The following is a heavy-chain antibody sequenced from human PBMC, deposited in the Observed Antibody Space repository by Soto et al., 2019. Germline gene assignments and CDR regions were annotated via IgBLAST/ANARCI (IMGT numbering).Heavy chain of an antibody. J-gene: IGHJ4*02. CDR2: INAGNGNT. CDR1: GYTFTSYA. CDR3: ARVAMITSGGVIVAPTGPFDY. D-gene: IGHD3-16*02. Sequence: QVQLVQSGAEVKKPGASVKVSCKASGYTFTSYAMHWVRQAPGQRLEWMGWINAGNGNTKYSQKFQGRVTITRDTSASTAYMELSSLRSEDTAVYYCARVAMITSGGVIVAPTGPFDYWGQGTLVTVSS. V-gene: IGHV1-3*01.